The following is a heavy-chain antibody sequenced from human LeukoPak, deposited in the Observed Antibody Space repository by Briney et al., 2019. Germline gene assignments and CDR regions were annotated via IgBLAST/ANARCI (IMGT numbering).Heavy chain of an antibody. Sequence: PSETLSLTCSVSGGSISSLYWSWIRQPPGKGLEWIGYIYYTGSTNYNPSIKSRVTMFVDMSKNLFSLRLSSVTAADTAVYYCARHRAYSSSSPFDYWGQGTLVTVSS. CDR2: IYYTGST. D-gene: IGHD6-6*01. V-gene: IGHV4-59*08. J-gene: IGHJ4*02. CDR3: ARHRAYSSSSPFDY. CDR1: GGSISSLY.